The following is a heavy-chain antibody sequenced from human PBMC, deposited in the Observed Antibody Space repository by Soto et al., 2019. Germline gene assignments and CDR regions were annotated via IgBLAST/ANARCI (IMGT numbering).Heavy chain of an antibody. Sequence: GGSLILSCAASGFTFARYSISWVRQAPGKVLEWLSSISSTTNYIYYGDSMQGRFTMSRDNAKNSMSLEMNSLRAEDTAVYYCARESEDLPSNFDYWGQGTLVTVSS. CDR3: ARESEDLPSNFDY. CDR1: GFTFARYS. CDR2: ISSTTNYI. J-gene: IGHJ4*02. V-gene: IGHV3-21*06.